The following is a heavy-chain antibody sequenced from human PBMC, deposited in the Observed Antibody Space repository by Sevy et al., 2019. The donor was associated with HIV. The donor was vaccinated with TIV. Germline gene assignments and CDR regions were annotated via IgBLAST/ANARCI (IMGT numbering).Heavy chain of an antibody. V-gene: IGHV3-30*04. J-gene: IGHJ6*02. CDR1: GFTFSSYA. CDR3: ARTRCSSTSCGPYYYYGMDV. CDR2: ISYDGSNK. D-gene: IGHD2-2*01. Sequence: GGSLRLSCAASGFTFSSYAMHWVRQAPGKGLEWVAVISYDGSNKYYADSVKGRFTISRDNSKNTLYLQMNSLGAEDTAVYYCARTRCSSTSCGPYYYYGMDVWGQGTTVTVSS.